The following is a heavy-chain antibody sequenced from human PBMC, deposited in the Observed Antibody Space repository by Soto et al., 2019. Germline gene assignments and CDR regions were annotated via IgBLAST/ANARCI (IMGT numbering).Heavy chain of an antibody. CDR1: GFTFGSYA. V-gene: IGHV3-30-3*01. Sequence: LRLSCAASGFTFGSYAMHWVRQAPGKGLEWVAVISYDGSNKYYADSVKGRFTISRDNSKNTLYLQMNSLRAEDTAVYYCARDLWWSVLTCGGMDVWGQGTTVTVSS. J-gene: IGHJ6*02. CDR2: ISYDGSNK. D-gene: IGHD3-16*01. CDR3: ARDLWWSVLTCGGMDV.